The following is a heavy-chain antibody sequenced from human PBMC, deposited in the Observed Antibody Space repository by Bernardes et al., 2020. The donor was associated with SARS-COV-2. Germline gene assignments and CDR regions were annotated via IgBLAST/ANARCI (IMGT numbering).Heavy chain of an antibody. Sequence: SLTCTVSGGSISSSSYYWGWIRQPPGKGLEWIGSIYYSGSTYYNPSLKSRVTISVDTSKNQFSLKLSSVTAADTAVYYCARRGSSWYGDWFDPWGQGTLVTVSS. J-gene: IGHJ5*02. V-gene: IGHV4-39*01. CDR1: GGSISSSSYY. CDR3: ARRGSSWYGDWFDP. D-gene: IGHD6-13*01. CDR2: IYYSGST.